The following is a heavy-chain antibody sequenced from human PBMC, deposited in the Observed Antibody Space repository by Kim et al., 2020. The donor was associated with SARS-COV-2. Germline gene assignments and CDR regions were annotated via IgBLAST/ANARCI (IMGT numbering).Heavy chain of an antibody. CDR1: GFTFDDYA. Sequence: GGSLRLSCAASGFTFDDYAMHCVRQAPGKGLEWVSGISWNSGSIGYAESVKGRFTISRDNAKNSLYLQMNSLRAEDTALYYCAKDREWELLAGPNFDYWGQGNLVTVSS. D-gene: IGHD1-26*01. CDR3: AKDREWELLAGPNFDY. CDR2: ISWNSGSI. J-gene: IGHJ4*02. V-gene: IGHV3-9*01.